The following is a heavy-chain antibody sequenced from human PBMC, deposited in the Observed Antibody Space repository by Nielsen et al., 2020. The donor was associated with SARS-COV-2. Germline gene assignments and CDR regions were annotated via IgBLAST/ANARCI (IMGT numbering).Heavy chain of an antibody. CDR3: ARGVELPHQPPAMDV. CDR1: GFTFSSYA. V-gene: IGHV3-23*01. D-gene: IGHD2-15*01. Sequence: GESLKISCAASGFTFSSYAMSWVRQAPGKGLEWVSAISGSGGSTYYADSVKGRFTISRHNAENTVYLQMNSLRTDDTAVYYCARGVELPHQPPAMDVWGQGTTVTVSS. J-gene: IGHJ6*02. CDR2: ISGSGGST.